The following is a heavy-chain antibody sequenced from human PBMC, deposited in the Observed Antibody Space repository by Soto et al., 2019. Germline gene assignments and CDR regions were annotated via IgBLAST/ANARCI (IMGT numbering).Heavy chain of an antibody. V-gene: IGHV1-18*04. CDR3: AGWSGYYSSFNWFDP. Sequence: ASVKVSCKASGYTFTSYGISWVRQAPGQGLEWMGWISAYNGNTNYAQKLQGRVTMTTDTSTSTAYMELRSLRSDDTAVYYCAGWSGYYSSFNWFDPWGQGTLVTVSS. D-gene: IGHD3-3*01. CDR2: ISAYNGNT. CDR1: GYTFTSYG. J-gene: IGHJ5*02.